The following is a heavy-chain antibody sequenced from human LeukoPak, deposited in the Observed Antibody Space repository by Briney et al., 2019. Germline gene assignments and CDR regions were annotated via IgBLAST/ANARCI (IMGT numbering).Heavy chain of an antibody. J-gene: IGHJ4*02. CDR1: GGSFSGYY. Sequence: SSETLSLTCAVYGGSFSGYYWSWIRQPPGKGLEWIGEINHSGSTNYNPSLKSRVTMSVDKSKNQFSLELSSVTAADTAVYYCATYYESSGYRLDYWGQGTLVTVSS. V-gene: IGHV4-34*01. CDR2: INHSGST. CDR3: ATYYESSGYRLDY. D-gene: IGHD3-22*01.